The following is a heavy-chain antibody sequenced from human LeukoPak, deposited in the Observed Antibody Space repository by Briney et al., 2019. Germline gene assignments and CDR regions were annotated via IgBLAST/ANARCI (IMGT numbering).Heavy chain of an antibody. CDR2: INPGDGSAT. D-gene: IGHD3-22*01. J-gene: IGHJ4*01. Sequence: GGSLRLSCAASGFTFSNYWMNWVRQAPGKGLMWVSHINPGDGSATGYADSVKGRFTVSRDNAKNTLYLQMSSLKGEDTAVYYCVRDGAGTIPYDLWGQGTLVTVSS. CDR1: GFTFSNYW. V-gene: IGHV3-74*01. CDR3: VRDGAGTIPYDL.